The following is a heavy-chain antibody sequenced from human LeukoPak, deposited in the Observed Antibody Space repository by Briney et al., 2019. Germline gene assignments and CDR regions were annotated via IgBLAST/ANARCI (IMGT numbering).Heavy chain of an antibody. CDR2: ISYDGSNK. D-gene: IGHD6-13*01. J-gene: IGHJ4*02. Sequence: PGGSLRLSCAASGFTFSSYAMHWVRQAPGKGLEWVAVISYDGSNKYYADSVKGRFTISGDNSKNTLYLQMNSLRAKDTAVYYCARDGIAAAVEYYFDYWGQGTLVTVSS. CDR1: GFTFSSYA. V-gene: IGHV3-30*04. CDR3: ARDGIAAAVEYYFDY.